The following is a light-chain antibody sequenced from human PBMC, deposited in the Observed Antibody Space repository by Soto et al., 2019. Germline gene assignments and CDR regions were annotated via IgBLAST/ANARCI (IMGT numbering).Light chain of an antibody. CDR3: QQRSNWPWT. CDR2: DAS. V-gene: IGKV3-11*01. CDR1: QSVSRD. J-gene: IGKJ1*01. Sequence: EIVLTQSPATLSLSPWERATLSCRASQSVSRDLAWYQQKLGQAPRLLIYDASNRATGIPSRFMGSGYWTYFTLTISSLEPEDFAVYYCQQRSNWPWTFGQGTKVEMK.